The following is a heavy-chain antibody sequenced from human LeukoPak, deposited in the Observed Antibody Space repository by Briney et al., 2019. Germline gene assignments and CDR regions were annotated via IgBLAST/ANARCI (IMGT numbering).Heavy chain of an antibody. D-gene: IGHD1-26*01. CDR1: GYTFTGYY. CDR2: INPSGGST. Sequence: ASVKVSCKASGYTFTGYYMHWVRQAPGQGLEWMGIINPSGGSTSYAQKFQGRVTMTRDTSTSTVYMELSSLRSEDTAVYYCGVGATGESRNIYYYYGMDVWGQGTTVTVS. J-gene: IGHJ6*02. V-gene: IGHV1-46*01. CDR3: GVGATGESRNIYYYYGMDV.